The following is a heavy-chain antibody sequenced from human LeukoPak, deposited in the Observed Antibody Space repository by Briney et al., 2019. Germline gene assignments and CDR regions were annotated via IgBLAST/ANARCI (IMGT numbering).Heavy chain of an antibody. CDR2: ITGGHYAT. J-gene: IGHJ5*02. D-gene: IGHD4-17*01. Sequence: PTGGSLRPSCAASGFSFSSFAMTWVRQAPGKWLEWVSSITGGHYATYNTDSVKGRFTISRDNAKNTLYLQMNSLRADDTAIYYCTKDPNGDYIGAFDPWGQGTLVTVSS. V-gene: IGHV3-23*01. CDR1: GFSFSSFA. CDR3: TKDPNGDYIGAFDP.